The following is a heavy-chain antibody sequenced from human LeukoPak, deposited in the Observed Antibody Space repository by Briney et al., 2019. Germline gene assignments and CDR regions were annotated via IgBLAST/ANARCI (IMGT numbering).Heavy chain of an antibody. CDR2: INPNSGGT. Sequence: ASVKVSCKASGYTFTSYGISWVRQAPGQGLEWMGRINPNSGGTNYAQKFQGRVTMTRDTSISTAYMELSRLRSDDTAVYYCARGDVPLRYFDWFHPRGAFDIWGQGTMVTVSS. V-gene: IGHV1-2*06. CDR3: ARGDVPLRYFDWFHPRGAFDI. CDR1: GYTFTSYG. D-gene: IGHD3-9*01. J-gene: IGHJ3*02.